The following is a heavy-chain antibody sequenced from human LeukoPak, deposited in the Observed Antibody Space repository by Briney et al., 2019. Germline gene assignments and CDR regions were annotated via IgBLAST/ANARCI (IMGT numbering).Heavy chain of an antibody. V-gene: IGHV4-59*01. J-gene: IGHJ5*02. Sequence: SETLSLTCTVSGGSISSYYWSWVRQPPGKGLEWIACISYSGSTKYNPSLKSRVTISVDTSKNQLSLKLSSVTAADTAVYYCAREPGLDSSGYLNWFDPWGQGTLVTVSS. CDR3: AREPGLDSSGYLNWFDP. D-gene: IGHD3-22*01. CDR1: GGSISSYY. CDR2: ISYSGST.